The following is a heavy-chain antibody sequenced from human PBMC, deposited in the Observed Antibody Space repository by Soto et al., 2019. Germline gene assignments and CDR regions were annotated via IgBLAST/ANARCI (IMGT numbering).Heavy chain of an antibody. Sequence: QVQLQESGPGLVKPSGTLSLTCAVSGGSISSSNWWSWVRKPPGKGLEWIAEIYHSGSTNYNPSLNSRVNQSVDKSKNQFSLKLSSVTAADTAGYYFARDRDRGRQGPVEYWGQGNLVTGFS. CDR1: GGSISSSNW. J-gene: IGHJ4*02. CDR3: ARDRDRGRQGPVEY. D-gene: IGHD3-10*01. V-gene: IGHV4-4*02. CDR2: IYHSGST.